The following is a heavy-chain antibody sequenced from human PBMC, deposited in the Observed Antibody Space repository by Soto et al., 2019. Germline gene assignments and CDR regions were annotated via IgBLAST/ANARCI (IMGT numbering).Heavy chain of an antibody. V-gene: IGHV3-49*03. CDR3: TRWSSVLDHYYVLAV. D-gene: IGHD2-15*01. CDR2: IRSKAYGGTT. Sequence: GGSLRLACTAPGFTFGDYPMSWFRQAPGKGLEWVGFIRSKAYGGTTEYAASVKGRFTISRDDSKSIAYLQMNSLKTEDTAVYYCTRWSSVLDHYYVLAVWGQGTSVIVSS. CDR1: GFTFGDYP. J-gene: IGHJ6*02.